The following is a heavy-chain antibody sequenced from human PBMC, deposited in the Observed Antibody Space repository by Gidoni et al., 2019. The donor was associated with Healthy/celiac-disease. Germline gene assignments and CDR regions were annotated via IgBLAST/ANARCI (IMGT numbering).Heavy chain of an antibody. J-gene: IGHJ4*02. CDR3: ARASTYYYDSSGYYHFDY. Sequence: QVQLQESGPGLVKPSATLSLTCTVSGGSISRYYWSWIRQPAGKGLEWIGRIYTSGSTNYNPSLKSRVTMSVDTSKNQFSLKLSSVTAADTAVYYCARASTYYYDSSGYYHFDYWGQGTLVTVSS. V-gene: IGHV4-4*07. CDR2: IYTSGST. CDR1: GGSISRYY. D-gene: IGHD3-22*01.